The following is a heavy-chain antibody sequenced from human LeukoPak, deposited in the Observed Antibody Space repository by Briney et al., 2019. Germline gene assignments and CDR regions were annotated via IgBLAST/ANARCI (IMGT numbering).Heavy chain of an antibody. CDR1: GFTFSSYA. CDR2: ISYDGSNK. J-gene: IGHJ4*02. V-gene: IGHV3-30-3*01. CDR3: ARGGALYYYDSSGYEGPFDY. Sequence: AGGSLRLSCAASGFTFSSYAMHWVRQAPGKGLEWVAVISYDGSNKYYADSVKGRFTISRDNSKNTLYLQMNSLRAEDTAVYYCARGGALYYYDSSGYEGPFDYWGQGTLVTVSS. D-gene: IGHD3-22*01.